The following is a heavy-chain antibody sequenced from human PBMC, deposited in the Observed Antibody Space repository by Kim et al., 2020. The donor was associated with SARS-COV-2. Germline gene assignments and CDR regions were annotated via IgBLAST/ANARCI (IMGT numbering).Heavy chain of an antibody. CDR1: GYSFTSYW. Sequence: GESLKISCKGSGYSFTSYWIGWVRQMPGKGLEWMVIIYPGDSDTRYSPSFQGQVTISADKSISTAYLQWSSLKASDTAMYYCARGGYCSGGSCYSRDWFDPWGQGTLVTVSS. V-gene: IGHV5-51*01. CDR3: ARGGYCSGGSCYSRDWFDP. CDR2: IYPGDSDT. D-gene: IGHD2-15*01. J-gene: IGHJ5*02.